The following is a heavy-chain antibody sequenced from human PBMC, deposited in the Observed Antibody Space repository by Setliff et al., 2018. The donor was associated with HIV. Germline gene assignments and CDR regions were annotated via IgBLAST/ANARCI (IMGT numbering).Heavy chain of an antibody. CDR2: IFSNVTT. CDR1: GDSIDDFY. D-gene: IGHD1-1*01. Sequence: SETLSLTCTVSGDSIDDFYWSWIRQSPGQGLEWIGYIFSNVTTNYSPSLKSRVTMSIDRSKSQFLLNLTSVNASDTAIYYCARRKLSKGGAFDYWGQGALVTVSS. J-gene: IGHJ4*02. V-gene: IGHV4-4*09. CDR3: ARRKLSKGGAFDY.